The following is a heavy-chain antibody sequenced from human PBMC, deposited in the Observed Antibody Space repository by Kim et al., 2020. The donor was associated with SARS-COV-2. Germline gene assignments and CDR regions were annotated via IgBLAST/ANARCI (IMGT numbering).Heavy chain of an antibody. CDR2: ISDNGAKT. D-gene: IGHD2-8*01. J-gene: IGHJ5*02. CDR1: GFTFSTYA. V-gene: IGHV3-23*01. CDR3: AHGVAAIA. Sequence: GGSLRLSCAASGFTFSTYAMTWVRQAPGKGLEWVSSISDNGAKTYYADSVKGRFTISRDNSRNTVSLQMNRLRGEDTAIYYCAHGVAAIAWGQGTLVTVSS.